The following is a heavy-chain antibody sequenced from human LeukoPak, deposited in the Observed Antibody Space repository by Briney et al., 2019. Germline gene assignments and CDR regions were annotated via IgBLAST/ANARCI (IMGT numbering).Heavy chain of an antibody. Sequence: TGGSLRLSCAASGFTFSSYGMHWVRQAPGKGLEWVSSISSSSSYIYYADSVKGRFTISRDNAKNSLYLQMNSLRAGDTAVYYCARALGYSYDPWGQGTLVTVSS. V-gene: IGHV3-21*01. CDR3: ARALGYSYDP. J-gene: IGHJ5*02. D-gene: IGHD5-18*01. CDR2: ISSSSSYI. CDR1: GFTFSSYG.